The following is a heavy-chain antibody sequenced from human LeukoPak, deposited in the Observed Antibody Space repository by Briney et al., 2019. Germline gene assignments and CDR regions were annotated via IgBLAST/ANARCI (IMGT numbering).Heavy chain of an antibody. D-gene: IGHD3-16*01. J-gene: IGHJ4*02. CDR3: ARDDDYVWGIFDY. CDR2: INHSGST. CDR1: GGSFSGYY. Sequence: SETLSLTCAVYGGSFSGYYWSWIRQPPGKGLEWIGEINHSGSTNYNPSLKSRVTISVDTSKNQFSLKLSSVTAADTAVYYCARDDDYVWGIFDYWGQGTLVTVSS. V-gene: IGHV4-34*01.